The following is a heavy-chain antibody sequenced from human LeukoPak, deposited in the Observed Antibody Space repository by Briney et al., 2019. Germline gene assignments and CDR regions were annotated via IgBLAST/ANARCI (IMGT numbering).Heavy chain of an antibody. V-gene: IGHV3-33*01. CDR3: ARDSRDTAMVGPDY. CDR2: IWYDGNNK. J-gene: IGHJ4*02. D-gene: IGHD5-18*01. CDR1: GFTFSGYG. Sequence: GRSQRLSCAASGFTFSGYGMHWVRQAPGKGLEWVAVIWYDGNNKYYADSVKGRFTISRDNSKNTLYLQMNSLRAEDTAVYYCARDSRDTAMVGPDYWGQGTLVSVSS.